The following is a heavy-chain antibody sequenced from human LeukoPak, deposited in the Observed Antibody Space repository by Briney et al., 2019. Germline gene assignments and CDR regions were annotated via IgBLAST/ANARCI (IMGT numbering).Heavy chain of an antibody. CDR2: INHSGGT. V-gene: IGHV4-34*01. CDR1: GGSFSGYY. CDR3: ARQNGVGLFSLP. Sequence: SETLSLTCAVYGGSFSGYYWSWIRQPPGKGLEWIGEINHSGGTKYNPSLKSRVTISVDTSKNQFSLKVTSVTAADTAVYYCARQNGVGLFSLPGGQGILVTVSS. D-gene: IGHD2-8*01. J-gene: IGHJ4*02.